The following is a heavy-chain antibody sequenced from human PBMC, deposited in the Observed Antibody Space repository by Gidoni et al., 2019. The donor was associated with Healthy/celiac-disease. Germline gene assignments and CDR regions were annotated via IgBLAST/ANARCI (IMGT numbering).Heavy chain of an antibody. D-gene: IGHD4-4*01. V-gene: IGHV3-9*01. J-gene: IGHJ3*02. Sequence: EVQLVESGGGLVQPGRSLRLSCAASGFTFADYAMHWVRQAPGKGLEWVSGISWNSGRIGYADSVKGRFTISRDNAKNSLYLQMNSLRAEDTALYYGVTVLAGPLAPDAFDIWGQGTMVTVSS. CDR3: VTVLAGPLAPDAFDI. CDR1: GFTFADYA. CDR2: ISWNSGRI.